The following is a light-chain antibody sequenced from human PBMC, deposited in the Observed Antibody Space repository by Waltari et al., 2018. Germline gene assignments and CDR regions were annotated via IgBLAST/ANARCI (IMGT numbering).Light chain of an antibody. CDR1: QPVFYSSTNKNY. V-gene: IGKV4-1*01. CDR2: WAS. Sequence: DIVMTQSPDSLAVSLGEGATVNCKSSQPVFYSSTNKNYLAWYQQKPGQPPKLLLYWASTRASGVPDRFSGSGSETDFPLISSSLQAEDGAVYYCQQYYSTPPTFGQGTKLEI. CDR3: QQYYSTPPT. J-gene: IGKJ2*01.